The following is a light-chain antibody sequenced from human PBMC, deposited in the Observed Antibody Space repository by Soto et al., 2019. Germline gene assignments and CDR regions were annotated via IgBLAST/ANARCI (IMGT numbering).Light chain of an antibody. Sequence: DIQMTQSHSTLSASVGDRVTITCRASQSISSWLAWYQQKPGKAPKLLIYDASSLESGVPSRFSGSGSGTEFTLTISSLQPDDFATYYCQQYNSYSTFGQGTKVAIK. J-gene: IGKJ1*01. CDR3: QQYNSYST. CDR2: DAS. V-gene: IGKV1-5*01. CDR1: QSISSW.